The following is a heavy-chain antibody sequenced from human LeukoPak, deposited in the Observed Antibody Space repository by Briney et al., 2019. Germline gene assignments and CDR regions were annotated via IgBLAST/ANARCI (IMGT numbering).Heavy chain of an antibody. D-gene: IGHD2-15*01. CDR2: IRSKTYGGTT. J-gene: IGHJ4*02. Sequence: GGSLRLSCTASVFNFCDYAMSCVRQAPGKGLEWVSFIRSKTYGGTTEYAASVQGIITISRDDSKRIVYLQINRLKTEDTALYYCVRDSDSVVVTAPFDYWGRGTLVTVSS. CDR3: VRDSDSVVVTAPFDY. CDR1: VFNFCDYA. V-gene: IGHV3-49*04.